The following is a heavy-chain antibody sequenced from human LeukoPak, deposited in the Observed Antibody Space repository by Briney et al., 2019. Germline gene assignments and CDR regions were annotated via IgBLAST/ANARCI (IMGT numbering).Heavy chain of an antibody. CDR1: GFTFRNYY. V-gene: IGHV3-11*04. D-gene: IGHD1-26*01. J-gene: IGHJ4*02. Sequence: GGSLRLSCAASGFTFRNYYMTWIRQAPGKGLEWVSYISARGDTIYYGDSVRGRFTISRDNAKNSLYLDMNTLKAEDTAVYYCAREPSWEILSYFDYWGQGTLVTASS. CDR3: AREPSWEILSYFDY. CDR2: ISARGDTI.